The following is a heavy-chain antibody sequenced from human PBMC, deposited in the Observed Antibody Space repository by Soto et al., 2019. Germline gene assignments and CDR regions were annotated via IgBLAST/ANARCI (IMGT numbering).Heavy chain of an antibody. CDR2: IWSAGLT. V-gene: IGHV3-53*01. CDR3: ARELPPDL. CDR1: GFTVSSKY. J-gene: IGHJ5*02. Sequence: VGSLRLSCAASGFTVSSKYMNWVRRAPGKGLEWVSIIWSAGLTYYADSVRGRFTISRDISKNILFLQMNNLRAEDSAIYYCARELPPDLWGQGTLVTVSS. D-gene: IGHD2-15*01.